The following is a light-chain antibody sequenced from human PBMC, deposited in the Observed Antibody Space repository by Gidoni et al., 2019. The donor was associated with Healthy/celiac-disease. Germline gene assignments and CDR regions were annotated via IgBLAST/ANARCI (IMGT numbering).Light chain of an antibody. CDR3: QQYNNWPLT. CDR1: QSVSST. Sequence: EIVMTQSPATLSVSPGERATLSCRASQSVSSTLAWYQQKPGQAPRLLIYGASTRATGIPARFSGSGSGTEFTLTISSLQSEDFAVYYCQQYNNWPLTFGQXTKVEI. CDR2: GAS. J-gene: IGKJ1*01. V-gene: IGKV3-15*01.